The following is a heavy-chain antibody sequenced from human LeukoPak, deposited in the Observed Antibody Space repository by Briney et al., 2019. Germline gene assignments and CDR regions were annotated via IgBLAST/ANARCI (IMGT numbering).Heavy chain of an antibody. CDR1: GGSISSYY. CDR2: IYYSGST. D-gene: IGHD6-13*01. Sequence: SETLSLTCTVSGGSISSYYWSWIRQPPGKGLEWIGHIYYSGSTNYNPSLKSRVTISVDTSKNQFSLKLSSVTAADTAVYYCATHYSSSWQNNWFDPWGQGTLVTVSS. V-gene: IGHV4-59*12. CDR3: ATHYSSSWQNNWFDP. J-gene: IGHJ5*02.